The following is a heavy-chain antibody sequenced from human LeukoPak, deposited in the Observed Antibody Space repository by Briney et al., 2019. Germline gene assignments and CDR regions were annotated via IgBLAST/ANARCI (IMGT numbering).Heavy chain of an antibody. J-gene: IGHJ4*02. Sequence: GGSLRLSCAASGFTFSSYWMSWVRQAPGKGLEWVANIKQDGSEKYYVDSVKGRFTISRDNAKNSLYLQMNSLRAEDTAVYYCARAFYYDILTGYWDYFVYWGQGTLVTVSS. V-gene: IGHV3-7*03. CDR1: GFTFSSYW. CDR2: IKQDGSEK. CDR3: ARAFYYDILTGYWDYFVY. D-gene: IGHD3-9*01.